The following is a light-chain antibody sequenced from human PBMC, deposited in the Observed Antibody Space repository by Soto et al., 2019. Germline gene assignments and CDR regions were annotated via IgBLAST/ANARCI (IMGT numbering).Light chain of an antibody. CDR3: SSYTSSSTLYV. J-gene: IGLJ1*01. CDR1: SSDVGGYNY. CDR2: EVS. V-gene: IGLV2-14*01. Sequence: QSVLTQPASVSGSPGQSITISCTGTSSDVGGYNYVSWYQQHPGKAPKFMIYEVSNRPSGVSNRFSGSKSGNTASLTISGRQAEDEADYYCSSYTSSSTLYVFGTGTKVTVL.